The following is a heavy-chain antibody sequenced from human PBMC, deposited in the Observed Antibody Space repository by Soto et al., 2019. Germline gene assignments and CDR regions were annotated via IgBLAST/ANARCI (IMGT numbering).Heavy chain of an antibody. CDR1: GYTFTTYW. D-gene: IGHD6-13*01. Sequence: GESLKISCKGSGYTFTTYWINWLRQMPGKGLEWMWRIDPSDSYTKYSPSFQGNVITSADKSISTAYLHWSSLKASDIAIYYCARSFDSSSTYGMDVWGQGTTVTV. CDR3: ARSFDSSSTYGMDV. V-gene: IGHV5-10-1*01. CDR2: IDPSDSYT. J-gene: IGHJ6*02.